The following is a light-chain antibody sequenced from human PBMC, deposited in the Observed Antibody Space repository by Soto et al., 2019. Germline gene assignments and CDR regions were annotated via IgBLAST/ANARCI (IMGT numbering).Light chain of an antibody. V-gene: IGLV1-44*01. Sequence: QSVLTQPPSTSGTPGQRVTISCSGSSSNIGTNTVNWYQQVPGTAPKLLIYSNDQRPSGVPDRFSGSKSGTSVSLAISGLQSEDEADYFCAAWDARLNGVVFGGGTSSPS. CDR2: SND. CDR1: SSNIGTNT. CDR3: AAWDARLNGVV. J-gene: IGLJ3*02.